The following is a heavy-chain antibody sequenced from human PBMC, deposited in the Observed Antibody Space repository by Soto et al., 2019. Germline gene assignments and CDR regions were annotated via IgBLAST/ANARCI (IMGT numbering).Heavy chain of an antibody. CDR1: GYAFTTYG. CDR2: ISAHNGNT. D-gene: IGHD1-1*01. Sequence: QVHLLQSGAEVKKPGASVKVSCQGSGYAFTTYGITWVRQAPGQGLEWMGWISAHNGNTNYAQKLQGRVTVTRDTSTSTAYMELRSLRYDDPAVYYCARGRYGDYWGQGALVTVSA. V-gene: IGHV1-18*01. J-gene: IGHJ4*02. CDR3: ARGRYGDY.